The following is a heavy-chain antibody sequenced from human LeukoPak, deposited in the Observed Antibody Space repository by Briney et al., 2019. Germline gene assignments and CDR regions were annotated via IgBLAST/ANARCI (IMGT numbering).Heavy chain of an antibody. CDR2: INHSGST. Sequence: SETLSLTCAVYGGSFSGYYWSWIRQPPGKGLEWIGEINHSGSTNYNPSLKSRVTISVDTSKNQFSLKLSSVTAADTAVYYCARIDYYDSSGYTYYYMDVWGKGTTVTVSS. V-gene: IGHV4-34*01. CDR1: GGSFSGYY. J-gene: IGHJ6*03. CDR3: ARIDYYDSSGYTYYYMDV. D-gene: IGHD3-22*01.